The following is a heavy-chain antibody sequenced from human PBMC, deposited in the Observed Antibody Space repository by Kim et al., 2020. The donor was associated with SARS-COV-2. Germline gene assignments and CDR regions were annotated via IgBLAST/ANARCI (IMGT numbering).Heavy chain of an antibody. D-gene: IGHD3-3*01. CDR1: GFTFSSYE. Sequence: GGSLRLSCAASGFTFSSYEMNWVRQAPGKGLEWVSYISSSGSTIYYADSVKGRFTISRDNAKNSLYLQMNSLRAEDTAVYYCARAGKPDYDFCSGQPYAFDIWGQGTMVTVSS. J-gene: IGHJ3*02. V-gene: IGHV3-48*03. CDR2: ISSSGSTI. CDR3: ARAGKPDYDFCSGQPYAFDI.